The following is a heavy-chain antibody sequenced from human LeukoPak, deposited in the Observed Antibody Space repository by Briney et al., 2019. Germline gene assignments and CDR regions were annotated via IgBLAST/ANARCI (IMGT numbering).Heavy chain of an antibody. D-gene: IGHD6-13*01. CDR2: ISYDGSNK. CDR3: ARDPHAAAAGTYYYYYYYMDV. V-gene: IGHV3-30*04. J-gene: IGHJ6*03. Sequence: PGGSLRLSFAASGFTFSSSAMPWVRQAPGKGLEWVAVISYDGSNKYYADSVKGRFTISRDNSKNTLYLQTNSLRAEDTAVYYCARDPHAAAAGTYYYYYYYMDVWGKGTTVTVSS. CDR1: GFTFSSSA.